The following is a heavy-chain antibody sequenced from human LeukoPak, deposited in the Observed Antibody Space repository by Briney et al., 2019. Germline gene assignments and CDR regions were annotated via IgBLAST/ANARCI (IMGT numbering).Heavy chain of an antibody. CDR1: GYTFTSYG. V-gene: IGHV1-18*01. D-gene: IGHD6-19*01. J-gene: IGHJ5*02. Sequence: ASVKVSCKASGYTFTSYGISWVRQAPGHGLEWMGWISAYNGKTNYAQKLQGRVTMTADPSTSTAYLELRSLRSDDTAVYYCAPVTAVAGIAAPWGQGTLVTVSS. CDR2: ISAYNGKT. CDR3: APVTAVAGIAAP.